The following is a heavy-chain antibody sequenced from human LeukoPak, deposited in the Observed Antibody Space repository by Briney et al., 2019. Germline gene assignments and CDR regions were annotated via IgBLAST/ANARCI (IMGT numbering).Heavy chain of an antibody. Sequence: VASVKVSCKASVGTFSSYAISWVRRAPGQGLEWMGGIIPIFGTANYAQKFQGRVTITTDESTSTAYMELSSLRSEDTAVYYCARSGDLGDAFDIWGQGTMVTVSS. D-gene: IGHD3-10*01. CDR1: VGTFSSYA. CDR2: IIPIFGTA. CDR3: ARSGDLGDAFDI. J-gene: IGHJ3*02. V-gene: IGHV1-69*05.